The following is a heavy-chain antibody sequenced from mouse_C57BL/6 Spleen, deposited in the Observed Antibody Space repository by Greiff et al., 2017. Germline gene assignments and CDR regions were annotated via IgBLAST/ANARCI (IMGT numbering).Heavy chain of an antibody. J-gene: IGHJ3*01. CDR2: ISYDGSN. Sequence: EVKLLESGPGLVKPSQSLSLTCSVTGYSITSGYYWNWIRQFPGNQLEWMGYISYDGSNNYNPSLKNRISITRDTSKNQFFLKLNSVTTEDTATYYCARERIYDGYSWFADWGQGTLVTVSA. CDR3: ARERIYDGYSWFAD. CDR1: GYSITSGYY. D-gene: IGHD2-3*01. V-gene: IGHV3-6*01.